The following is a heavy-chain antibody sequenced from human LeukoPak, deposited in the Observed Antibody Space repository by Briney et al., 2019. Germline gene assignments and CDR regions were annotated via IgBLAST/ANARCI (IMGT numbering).Heavy chain of an antibody. J-gene: IGHJ4*02. V-gene: IGHV4-59*01. CDR3: ARANYFDY. CDR1: GGSISSYY. Sequence: PSETLSLTCTVSGGSISSYYWSWLRQPPGKGLEWIGDIYYSGSTNYNPSLESRVTISVDTSKNQFSLKLSSVTAADTAVYYCARANYFDYWGQGTLVTVSS. CDR2: IYYSGST.